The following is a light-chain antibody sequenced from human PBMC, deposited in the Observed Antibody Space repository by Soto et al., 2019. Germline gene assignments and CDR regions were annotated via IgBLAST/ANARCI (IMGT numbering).Light chain of an antibody. CDR2: YKSDSDI. CDR1: SGINVGTYR. V-gene: IGLV5-45*02. Sequence: QLVLTQPSSLSASPGASASLTCTLRSGINVGTYRIYWYQQKAGGPPQYLLRYKSDSDIQQGSGVPSRFSGSKDASANAGILLISGLQSEDEADYYCMIWHNSAIVFGGGTQLTVL. CDR3: MIWHNSAIV. J-gene: IGLJ2*01.